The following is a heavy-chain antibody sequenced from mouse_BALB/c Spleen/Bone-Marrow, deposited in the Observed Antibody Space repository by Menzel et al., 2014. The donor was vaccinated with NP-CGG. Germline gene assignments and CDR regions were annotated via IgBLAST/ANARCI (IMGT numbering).Heavy chain of an antibody. CDR3: ARGDDRYDETMDY. Sequence: QVQLQQSGPELVRPGVSVKISCKGSGYTFTDYGMHWVKQSHAKSLEWIGLISLYSGNTNYNQKFKDKATMTVDKSSSTAYMELGRLTSEDSAIYYCARGDDRYDETMDYWGQGTSVTVSS. CDR2: ISLYSGNT. D-gene: IGHD2-14*01. J-gene: IGHJ4*01. CDR1: GYTFTDYG. V-gene: IGHV1-67*01.